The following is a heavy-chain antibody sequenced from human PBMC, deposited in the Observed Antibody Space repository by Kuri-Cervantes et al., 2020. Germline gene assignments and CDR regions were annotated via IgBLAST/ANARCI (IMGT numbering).Heavy chain of an antibody. J-gene: IGHJ5*02. D-gene: IGHD6-13*01. CDR1: GGSFSGYY. Sequence: SQTLSLTCAVYGGSFSGYYWSWIRQPPGKGLEWIGEINHSGSTNHNPSLKSRVTISVDTSKNQFSLKLSSVTAADTAVYYCAREPAAGALWFDPWGQGTLVTVSS. CDR3: AREPAAGALWFDP. CDR2: INHSGST. V-gene: IGHV4-34*01.